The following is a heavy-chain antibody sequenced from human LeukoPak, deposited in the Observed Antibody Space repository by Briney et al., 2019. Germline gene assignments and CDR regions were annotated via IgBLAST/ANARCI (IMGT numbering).Heavy chain of an antibody. CDR2: IKQGGSEK. CDR1: GFTFSSYW. CDR3: ARVVHYDFWSGYVYYYYGMDV. D-gene: IGHD3-3*01. V-gene: IGHV3-7*01. Sequence: PGGSLRLSCAASGFTFSSYWMSWVRQAPGKGLEWVANIKQGGSEKYYVDSVKGRFTISRDNAKNSLYLQMNSLRAEDTAVYYCARVVHYDFWSGYVYYYYGMDVWGQGTTVTVSS. J-gene: IGHJ6*02.